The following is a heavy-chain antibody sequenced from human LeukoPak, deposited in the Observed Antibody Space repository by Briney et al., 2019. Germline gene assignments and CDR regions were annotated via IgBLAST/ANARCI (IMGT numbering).Heavy chain of an antibody. V-gene: IGHV3-48*03. CDR3: ARDQDWNYAFDY. Sequence: GGSLRLSCAASGFTVSSNEMNWVRQAPGKGLEWVSYISSSGSTIYYADSVKGRFTISRDNAKNSLYLQMNSLRAEDAAVYYCARDQDWNYAFDYWGQGTLVTVSS. CDR2: ISSSGSTI. D-gene: IGHD1-7*01. J-gene: IGHJ4*02. CDR1: GFTVSSNE.